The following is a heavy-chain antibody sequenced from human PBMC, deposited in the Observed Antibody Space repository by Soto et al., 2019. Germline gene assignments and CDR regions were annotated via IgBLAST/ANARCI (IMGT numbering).Heavy chain of an antibody. Sequence: VQLVESGGGLIQAGGSLRLSCAVSGFTVSNNFMMWVRQAPGKGLEWVSLIYSGGSISYADSVKGRFTISRDGSMNMMYLQLTSLPAEDPAVYYCARDGNGQRGSPHWGQGTLVTVSS. D-gene: IGHD3-16*01. V-gene: IGHV3-53*02. CDR1: GFTVSNNF. J-gene: IGHJ4*02. CDR2: IYSGGSI. CDR3: ARDGNGQRGSPH.